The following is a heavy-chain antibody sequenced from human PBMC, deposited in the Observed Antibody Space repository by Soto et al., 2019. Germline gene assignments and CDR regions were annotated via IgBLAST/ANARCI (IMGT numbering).Heavy chain of an antibody. Sequence: EVQLVESGGGLVQPGRSLRLSCAASGFTCDDYAMHWVRRVPGKGLEWVSSISWNSNIIGYADSVKGRFTISRDNAKNCLYLQMNSLRPEDTALYYCAKGGPDGFCSGGRCYFDYWGQGTLVTVSS. D-gene: IGHD2-15*01. CDR3: AKGGPDGFCSGGRCYFDY. CDR2: ISWNSNII. CDR1: GFTCDDYA. V-gene: IGHV3-9*01. J-gene: IGHJ4*02.